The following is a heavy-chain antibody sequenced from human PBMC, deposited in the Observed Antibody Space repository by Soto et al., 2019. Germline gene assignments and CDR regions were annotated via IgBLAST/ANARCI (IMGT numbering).Heavy chain of an antibody. Sequence: PSETLSLTCSVPGGSISSDDYYWTWIRQPPGEGLEGIGYIYYTGRTSSTPSLESLVTISIDTSKNQFSLKLSSVSAADTAVYYCAREGSSSPEYFDFWGPGTLVTVSS. V-gene: IGHV4-30-4*01. D-gene: IGHD2-15*01. CDR1: GGSISSDDYY. J-gene: IGHJ4*02. CDR3: AREGSSSPEYFDF. CDR2: IYYTGRT.